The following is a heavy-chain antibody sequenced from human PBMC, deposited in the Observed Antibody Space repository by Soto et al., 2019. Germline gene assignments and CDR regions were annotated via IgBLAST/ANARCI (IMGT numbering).Heavy chain of an antibody. D-gene: IGHD3-3*01. J-gene: IGHJ5*02. V-gene: IGHV3-74*01. Sequence: GGSLRLSCAASGFTFSSYWMHWVRQAPGKGLVWVSRINSDGSSTTYADSVKGRFTISRDNAKNTLYLQMNSLRAEDTAVYYCARVTTPALRFSNSFDPWGQGTLVTVSS. CDR3: ARVTTPALRFSNSFDP. CDR1: GFTFSSYW. CDR2: INSDGSST.